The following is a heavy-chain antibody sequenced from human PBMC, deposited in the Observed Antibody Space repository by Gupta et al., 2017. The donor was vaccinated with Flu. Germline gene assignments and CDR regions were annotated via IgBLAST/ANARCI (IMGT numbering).Heavy chain of an antibody. Sequence: QVQLVQSGAEVKKPGASVKVSCKASGYTFTGYYMHWVRQAPGQGLEWMGRINPNSGGTNYAQKFQGRVTMTRDTSISTAYMELSRLRSDDTAVYYCASRHYCSGGSCYGDAFDIWGQGTMVTVSS. CDR2: INPNSGGT. J-gene: IGHJ3*02. CDR3: ASRHYCSGGSCYGDAFDI. V-gene: IGHV1-2*06. CDR1: GYTFTGYY. D-gene: IGHD2-15*01.